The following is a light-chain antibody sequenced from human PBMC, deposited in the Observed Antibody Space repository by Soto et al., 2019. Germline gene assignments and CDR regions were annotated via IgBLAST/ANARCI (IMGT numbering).Light chain of an antibody. Sequence: IQLTQSPSSLSASVGDRVTITCRASQGISSYLAWYQQKPGKAPKLLIYAASTLQSGVPSRFSGSGSGTDFSLTIRSLQPEDLAAYYCEKVNSYLWMLGQGTKVDIK. CDR2: AAS. V-gene: IGKV1-9*01. J-gene: IGKJ1*01. CDR3: EKVNSYLWM. CDR1: QGISSY.